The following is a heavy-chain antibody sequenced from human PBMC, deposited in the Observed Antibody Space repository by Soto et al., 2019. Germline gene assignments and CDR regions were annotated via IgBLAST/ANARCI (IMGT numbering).Heavy chain of an antibody. CDR2: ISSSSSTI. D-gene: IGHD3-3*01. V-gene: IGHV3-48*02. CDR1: GFTFSSYS. J-gene: IGHJ5*02. Sequence: PGGSLRLCCAASGFTFSSYSMNWVRQAPGKGLEWVSYISSSSSTIYYADSVKGRFTISRDNAKNSLYLQMNSLRDEDTAVYYCARESRFLEWLSLNRFDPSGQGTLVTVSS. CDR3: ARESRFLEWLSLNRFDP.